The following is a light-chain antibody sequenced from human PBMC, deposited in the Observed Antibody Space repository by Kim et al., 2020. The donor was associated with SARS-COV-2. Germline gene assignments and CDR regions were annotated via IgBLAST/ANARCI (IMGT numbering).Light chain of an antibody. CDR3: QQLNSRLT. CDR2: AAS. J-gene: IGKJ4*01. CDR1: QGISSY. V-gene: IGKV1-9*01. Sequence: DIQLTQSPSFLSASVGDRVTITCRASQGISSYLAWYQQNPGKALKLLIYAASTLQSGVPSRFSGSGSGTEFTLTISSLQPEDFATYYCQQLNSRLTFGGGTKVDIK.